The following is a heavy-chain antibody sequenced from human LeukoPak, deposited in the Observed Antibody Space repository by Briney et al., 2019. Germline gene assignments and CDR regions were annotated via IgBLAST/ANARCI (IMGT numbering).Heavy chain of an antibody. Sequence: TSETLSLTCTVSGVSISSDYWSWIRLPPGKGLELIGYIYYSGSSNYNPSLKSRVTMSVDTSKNQFSLKLTSVTAADTAVYYCARRLRQNLFDPWGQGTLVTVSS. CDR2: IYYSGSS. CDR1: GVSISSDY. V-gene: IGHV4-59*08. J-gene: IGHJ5*02. D-gene: IGHD4-17*01. CDR3: ARRLRQNLFDP.